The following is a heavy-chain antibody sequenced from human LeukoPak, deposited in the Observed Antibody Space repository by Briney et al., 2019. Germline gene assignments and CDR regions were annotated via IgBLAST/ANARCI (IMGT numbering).Heavy chain of an antibody. CDR2: TIPIFGTA. Sequence: GASVKVSCKASGGTFSSYAISWVRQAPGQGLEWMGGTIPIFGTANYAQKFQGRVTITTDESTSTAYMELSSLRSEDTAVYYCAREPYSGSYPYNWFDPWGQGTLVTVSS. V-gene: IGHV1-69*05. CDR3: AREPYSGSYPYNWFDP. D-gene: IGHD1-26*01. CDR1: GGTFSSYA. J-gene: IGHJ5*02.